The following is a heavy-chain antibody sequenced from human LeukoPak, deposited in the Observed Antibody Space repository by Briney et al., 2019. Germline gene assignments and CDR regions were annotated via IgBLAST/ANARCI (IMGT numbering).Heavy chain of an antibody. Sequence: SETLSLTCTLSGGSISSGGYYWSWIRQHPGKGLEWIGYIYYSGSTYYNPSLKSRVTISVDTSKNQFSLKLSSVTAADTAVYYCARSVGYSYGIWFDPWGQGTLVTVSS. D-gene: IGHD5-18*01. J-gene: IGHJ5*02. V-gene: IGHV4-31*03. CDR1: GGSISSGGYY. CDR3: ARSVGYSYGIWFDP. CDR2: IYYSGST.